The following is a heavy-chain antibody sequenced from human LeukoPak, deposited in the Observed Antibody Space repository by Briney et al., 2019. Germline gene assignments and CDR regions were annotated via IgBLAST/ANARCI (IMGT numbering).Heavy chain of an antibody. CDR2: IYYSGST. V-gene: IGHV4-59*01. CDR3: ARALIAAAGNFDY. J-gene: IGHJ4*02. CDR1: GGSISRYY. Sequence: SETLSLTCTVSGGSISRYYWSWIRQPPGKGLEWIGYIYYSGSTNYNPSLKSRVTISVDTPKNQFSLKLSSVTAADTAVYYCARALIAAAGNFDYWGQGTLVTVSS. D-gene: IGHD6-13*01.